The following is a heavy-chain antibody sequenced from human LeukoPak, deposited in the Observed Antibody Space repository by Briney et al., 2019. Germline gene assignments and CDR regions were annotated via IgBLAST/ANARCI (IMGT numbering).Heavy chain of an antibody. V-gene: IGHV1-69*05. CDR3: AAVGYRLQYYFDY. CDR1: GGTFSSYA. D-gene: IGHD4-11*01. CDR2: IIPIFGTA. Sequence: SSVKVSCKASGGTFSSYAISWVRQAPGQGLEWMGRIIPIFGTANYAQKFQGRVTITTDESTSTAYMELSSLRSEDTAVYYCAAVGYRLQYYFDYWGQGTLVTVSS. J-gene: IGHJ4*02.